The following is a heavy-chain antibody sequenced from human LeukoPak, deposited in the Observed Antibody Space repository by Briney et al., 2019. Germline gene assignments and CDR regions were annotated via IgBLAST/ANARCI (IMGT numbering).Heavy chain of an antibody. J-gene: IGHJ2*01. CDR3: ARRRIVGAIIWYFDL. V-gene: IGHV4-39*01. Sequence: SETLSLTCTVSGGSISSSSYYWGWIRQPPGKGLEWIGSIYYSGSTYYNPSLKSRVTISVDTSKNQFSLKLSSVTAADTAVYYCARRRIVGAIIWYFDLWGRGTLVAVSS. CDR2: IYYSGST. CDR1: GGSISSSSYY. D-gene: IGHD1-26*01.